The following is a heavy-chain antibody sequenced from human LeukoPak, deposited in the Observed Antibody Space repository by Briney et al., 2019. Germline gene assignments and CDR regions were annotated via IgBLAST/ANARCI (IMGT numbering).Heavy chain of an antibody. CDR2: ISYDGSNK. CDR3: AKGGGRFGDLLSSIDY. Sequence: GGSLRLSCAASGFTFSSYGMPWVRQAPGKGLEWVAVISYDGSNKYYADSVKGRFTISRDNSKNTLYLQMNSLRAEDTAVYYCAKGGGRFGDLLSSIDYWGQGTLVTVSS. V-gene: IGHV3-30*18. CDR1: GFTFSSYG. J-gene: IGHJ4*02. D-gene: IGHD3-10*01.